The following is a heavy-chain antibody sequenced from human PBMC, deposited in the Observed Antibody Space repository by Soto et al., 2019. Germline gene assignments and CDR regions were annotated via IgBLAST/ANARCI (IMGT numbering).Heavy chain of an antibody. J-gene: IGHJ6*02. Sequence: TSVKVSCKASGFTFTSSAVQWVRQARGQRLEWIGWIVVGSGNTNYAQKFQERVTITRDMSTSTAYMELSSLRSEDTAVYYCAAALASKRLSYYYGMDVWGQGTTVTVSS. CDR2: IVVGSGNT. CDR3: AAALASKRLSYYYGMDV. CDR1: GFTFTSSA. V-gene: IGHV1-58*01.